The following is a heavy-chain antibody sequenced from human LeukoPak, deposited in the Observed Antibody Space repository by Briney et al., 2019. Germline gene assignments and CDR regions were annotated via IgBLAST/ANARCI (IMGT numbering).Heavy chain of an antibody. V-gene: IGHV1-2*02. J-gene: IGHJ4*02. CDR1: GYTFTGYY. D-gene: IGHD3-16*02. CDR3: ARLGDSDYVWGSYRSYYFDH. Sequence: PVASVKVSCKASGYTFTGYYMHWVRQAPGQGLEWMGWINPNSGGTNYAQKFQGRVTMTRDTSISTAYMELSRLRSDDTAVYYCARLGDSDYVWGSYRSYYFDHWGQGTLVTVSS. CDR2: INPNSGGT.